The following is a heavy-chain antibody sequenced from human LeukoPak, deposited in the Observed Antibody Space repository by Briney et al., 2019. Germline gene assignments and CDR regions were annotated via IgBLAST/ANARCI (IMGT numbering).Heavy chain of an antibody. D-gene: IGHD1-26*01. CDR2: ITSSSRYI. CDR1: GFTFSSYS. V-gene: IGHV3-21*01. CDR3: ARDPSYRGFDAFDI. Sequence: GGSLRLSCAASGFTFSSYSMNWVRQAPGKGLEWVSSITSSSRYIYYADSVKGRFTISRDNAKNPLYLQMNYLRAEDTAVYYCARDPSYRGFDAFDIWGQGTMVTVSS. J-gene: IGHJ3*02.